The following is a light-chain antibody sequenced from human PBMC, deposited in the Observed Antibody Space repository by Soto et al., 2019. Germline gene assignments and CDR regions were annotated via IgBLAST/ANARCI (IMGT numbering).Light chain of an antibody. CDR2: DTS. V-gene: IGKV3D-15*01. CDR3: QQYNNWPLT. CDR1: QSVTSN. Sequence: EIVMTHSPATLSVSPCERATLSFRASQSVTSNLAWYEQRPGQAPRLLIYDTSTRATGVPARFSGGGSGTEFTLTITSLQSEDFAVYWCQQYNNWPLTFGPGTRLEI. J-gene: IGKJ5*01.